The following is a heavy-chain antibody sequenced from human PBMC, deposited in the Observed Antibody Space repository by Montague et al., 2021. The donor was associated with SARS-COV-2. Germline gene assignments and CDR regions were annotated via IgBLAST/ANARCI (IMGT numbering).Heavy chain of an antibody. D-gene: IGHD4-17*01. CDR3: VRDTGSAQAGFDA. CDR1: GDSVWSNTAA. Sequence: CAISGDSVWSNTAACNWIRQSPSRDLGWLGGTNYRSKWSSDYATSVEGRISIDPDTSKNQFFLHLRSVTPEDTGVYYCVRDTGSAQAGFDAWGQGTLVTVSS. V-gene: IGHV6-1*01. CDR2: TNYRSKWSS. J-gene: IGHJ4*02.